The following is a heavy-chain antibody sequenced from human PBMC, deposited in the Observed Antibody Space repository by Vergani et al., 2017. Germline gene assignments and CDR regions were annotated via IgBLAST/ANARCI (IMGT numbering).Heavy chain of an antibody. V-gene: IGHV3-21*01. CDR1: GFTFSSYN. CDR2: ISSSSSYI. J-gene: IGHJ4*02. CDR3: ARAYSCIRIYYFDY. Sequence: EVHLVESGGGLVKPGGSLRLSCAASGFTFSSYNMNWVRQAPGKGLEWVSSISSSSSYIYYADSVKGRFTISRDNAKNSLYLQMNSLRAEDTAVYYCARAYSCIRIYYFDYWGQGTLVTVSS. D-gene: IGHD3-9*01.